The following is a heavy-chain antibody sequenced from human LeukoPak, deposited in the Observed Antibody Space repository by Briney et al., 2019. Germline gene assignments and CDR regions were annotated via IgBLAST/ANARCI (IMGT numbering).Heavy chain of an antibody. CDR2: IFYSRST. CDR3: ARGGSYFDY. D-gene: IGHD1-26*01. J-gene: IGHJ4*02. V-gene: IGHV4-59*11. Sequence: PSETLSLTCSVSGVSISSHYWSWIRQPPGKGLEWIGYIFYSRSTNYNPSLKSRVTISVDTSKNHFSLKLSSVTAADTAVYCCARGGSYFDYWGQGTLVTVSS. CDR1: GVSISSHY.